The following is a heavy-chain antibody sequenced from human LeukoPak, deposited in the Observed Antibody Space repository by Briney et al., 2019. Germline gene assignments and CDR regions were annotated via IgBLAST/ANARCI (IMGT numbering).Heavy chain of an antibody. CDR3: ARYISSGNDY. V-gene: IGHV4-59*08. CDR2: IPYSGRT. Sequence: SETLSLTCTVSGGSIGPYYWSWIRQPPGRGLEWIAFIPYSGRTNSNPSLKSRVTLSVDTSKNQFSLKLISVTAADTAVYYCARYISSGNDYWGQGSLVTVSS. J-gene: IGHJ4*02. CDR1: GGSIGPYY. D-gene: IGHD6-13*01.